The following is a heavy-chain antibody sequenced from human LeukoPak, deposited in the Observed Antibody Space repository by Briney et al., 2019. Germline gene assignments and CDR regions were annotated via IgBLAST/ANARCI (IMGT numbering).Heavy chain of an antibody. J-gene: IGHJ4*02. V-gene: IGHV1-69*05. CDR1: GGTFSSYA. Sequence: SVKVSCKASGGTFSSYAISWVRQAPGQGHEWMGRIIPIFGTANYAQKFQGRVTITTDESTSTAYMELSSLRSEDTAVYYCARDVWSVYYDSSGYYSLGYWGQGTLVTVSS. CDR2: IIPIFGTA. D-gene: IGHD3-22*01. CDR3: ARDVWSVYYDSSGYYSLGY.